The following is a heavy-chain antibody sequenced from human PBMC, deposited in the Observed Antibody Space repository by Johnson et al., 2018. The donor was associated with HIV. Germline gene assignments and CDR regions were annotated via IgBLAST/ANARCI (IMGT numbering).Heavy chain of an antibody. D-gene: IGHD1-26*01. Sequence: QVQLVESGGGVVQPGRSLRLSCAASGFTFSSYGMHWVRQAPGKGLQWVAVIWYDGNNKYYADSVKGRFTVSRDNSKNTLYLQMNSLRAEDTAVYYCANSPLSPSGSYPHAPDASGWDIWGQGTMVTVSS. V-gene: IGHV3-33*06. CDR1: GFTFSSYG. CDR3: ANSPLSPSGSYPHAPDASGWDI. J-gene: IGHJ3*02. CDR2: IWYDGNNK.